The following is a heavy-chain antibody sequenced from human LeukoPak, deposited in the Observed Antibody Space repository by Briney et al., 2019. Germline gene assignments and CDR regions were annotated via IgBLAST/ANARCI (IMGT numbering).Heavy chain of an antibody. Sequence: ASVKVSCNTSGYTFSSYDVIWVRLAPGQGLEWMGIINPSGGSTSYAQKFQGRVTMTRDTSTSTVYMELSSLRSEDTAVYYCAISNREYYFDYWGQGTLVTVSS. CDR3: AISNREYYFDY. CDR1: GYTFSSYD. V-gene: IGHV1-46*01. J-gene: IGHJ4*02. D-gene: IGHD1-14*01. CDR2: INPSGGST.